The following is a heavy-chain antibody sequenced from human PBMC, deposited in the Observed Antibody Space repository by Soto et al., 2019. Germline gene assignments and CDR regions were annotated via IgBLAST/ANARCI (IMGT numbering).Heavy chain of an antibody. Sequence: GGSLRLSCAASGFTFSSYAMHWVRQAPGKGLEWVAVISYDGSNKYYADSVKGRFTISRDNSKNTLYLQMNSLRAEDTAVYYCARIPLAITMVRGVMDYYGMDVWGQGTTVTVSS. J-gene: IGHJ6*02. V-gene: IGHV3-30-3*01. CDR1: GFTFSSYA. CDR3: ARIPLAITMVRGVMDYYGMDV. D-gene: IGHD3-10*01. CDR2: ISYDGSNK.